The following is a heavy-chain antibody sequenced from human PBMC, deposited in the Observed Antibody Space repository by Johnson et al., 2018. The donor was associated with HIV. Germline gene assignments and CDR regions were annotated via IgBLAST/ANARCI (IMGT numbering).Heavy chain of an antibody. Sequence: VQLVESGGGLVQSGESLRLSCAASGITVNTNYMSWVRRAPGKGLEWVSVIFSVGNTYYADSVKGRFTISRDNSRNTLYLQMNSLRAEDTAVYYCAREEGIQLWPRGAFDIWGQGTMVTVSS. J-gene: IGHJ3*02. CDR2: IFSVGNT. V-gene: IGHV3-66*01. D-gene: IGHD5-18*01. CDR1: GITVNTNY. CDR3: AREEGIQLWPRGAFDI.